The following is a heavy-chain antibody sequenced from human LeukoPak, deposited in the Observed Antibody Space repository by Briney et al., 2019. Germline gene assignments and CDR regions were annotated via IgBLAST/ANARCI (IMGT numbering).Heavy chain of an antibody. D-gene: IGHD1-26*01. Sequence: SETLSLTCTVSGVSISRYYWSWIRQPPGKGLEWIGYIYHSGSTNYTPSLKSRVTISVDTSKNQFSLKLSSVTAADTAVYYCARGPDIVGASWGQGTLVTVSS. V-gene: IGHV4-59*01. CDR2: IYHSGST. J-gene: IGHJ5*02. CDR3: ARGPDIVGAS. CDR1: GVSISRYY.